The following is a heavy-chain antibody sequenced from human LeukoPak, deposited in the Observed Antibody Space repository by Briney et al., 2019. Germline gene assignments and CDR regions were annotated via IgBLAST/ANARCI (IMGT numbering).Heavy chain of an antibody. CDR1: GGSISSSSYY. V-gene: IGHV4-39*07. Sequence: SETLSLTCTVSGGSISSSSYYWGWIRQPPGKGLEWIGSIYYSGSTYYNPSLKSRVTISVDTSKNQFSLKLSSVTAADTAVYYCARGWPHMDVWGKGTTVTVSS. J-gene: IGHJ6*03. CDR3: ARGWPHMDV. CDR2: IYYSGST.